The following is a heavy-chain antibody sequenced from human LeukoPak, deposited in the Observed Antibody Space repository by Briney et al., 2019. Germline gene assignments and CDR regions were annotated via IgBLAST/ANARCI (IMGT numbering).Heavy chain of an antibody. V-gene: IGHV4-4*02. Sequence: SETLSLTCGVSGGSVTGTNWWTWVRQPPGKGLEWIGEVHLDGRTNYNPSLKSRLTMSVDLSESHVSLKLTSVTAADTAVYYCAREGGFYRPLDYSGQGTLVTVSS. CDR3: AREGGFYRPLDY. D-gene: IGHD3-3*01. CDR2: VHLDGRT. CDR1: GGSVTGTNW. J-gene: IGHJ4*02.